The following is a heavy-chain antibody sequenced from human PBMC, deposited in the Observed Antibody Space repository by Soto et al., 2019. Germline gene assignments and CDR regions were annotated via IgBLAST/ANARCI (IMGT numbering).Heavy chain of an antibody. CDR3: AKGVVPAAGGYDMDV. CDR1: GFTFSSYG. Sequence: QVQLVESGGGVVQPGRSLRLSCAASGFTFSSYGMHWVRQAPGKGLEWVAVISYDGSNKYYADSVKGRFTISRDNSKNTLYLQMNSLRAQDTAVYYCAKGVVPAAGGYDMDVWGQGTTVTVSS. J-gene: IGHJ6*02. V-gene: IGHV3-30*18. CDR2: ISYDGSNK. D-gene: IGHD2-2*01.